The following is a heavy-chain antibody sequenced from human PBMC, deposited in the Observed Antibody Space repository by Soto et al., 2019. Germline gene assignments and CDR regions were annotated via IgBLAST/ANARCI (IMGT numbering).Heavy chain of an antibody. D-gene: IGHD3-9*01. CDR3: ALYDILTGYGY. CDR1: GYTFTSYY. V-gene: IGHV1-46*01. CDR2: INPSGGST. J-gene: IGHJ4*02. Sequence: ASVKVSCKASGYTFTSYYMHWVRQAPGQGLEWMGIINPSGGSTSYAQKFQGRVTMTRDTSTSTVYMELSSLRSEDTAVYYCALYDILTGYGYWGQGTMVTVYS.